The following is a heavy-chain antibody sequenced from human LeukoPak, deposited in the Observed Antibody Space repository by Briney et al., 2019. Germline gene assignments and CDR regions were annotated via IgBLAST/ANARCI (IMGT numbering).Heavy chain of an antibody. CDR2: IVHGSGNT. CDR1: GFTFTSSA. CDR3: AAVGGPRTTGTTRSDPFDI. J-gene: IGHJ3*02. D-gene: IGHD1-1*01. Sequence: GTAVKVSCKASGFTFTSSAVQWVRQARGQRLEWIGWIVHGSGNTNYAQKFQERVTITRDMYTSTAYMELSSLRSEDTAVYYCAAVGGPRTTGTTRSDPFDIWGQGTMVTVSS. V-gene: IGHV1-58*01.